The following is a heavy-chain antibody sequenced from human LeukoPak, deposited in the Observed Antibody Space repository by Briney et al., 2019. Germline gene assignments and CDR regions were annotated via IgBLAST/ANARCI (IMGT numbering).Heavy chain of an antibody. J-gene: IGHJ4*02. V-gene: IGHV1-2*02. CDR1: GYTFTGYY. CDR2: INPNSGGT. D-gene: IGHD6-19*01. Sequence: ASVKVSCKASGYTFTGYYMHWVRQAPGQGLEWMGWINPNSGGTNYAQKFQGRVTMTRDTSISTTYMELSRLRSDDTAVYYCARSVSRRGVAVAGLYYFDYWGQGTLVTVSS. CDR3: ARSVSRRGVAVAGLYYFDY.